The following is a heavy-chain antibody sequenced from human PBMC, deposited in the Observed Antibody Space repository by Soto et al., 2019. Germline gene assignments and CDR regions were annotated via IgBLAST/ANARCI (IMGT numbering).Heavy chain of an antibody. J-gene: IGHJ4*02. CDR2: ISYDGSNK. D-gene: IGHD2-2*01. CDR3: AKGLGYCTSTTCSADY. Sequence: GGSLRLSCAASGFTFSNYGMHWVRQAPGKGLEWVAVISYDGSNKYYADSVKGRFTISRDNSKNTLHLQMNSLRAEDTAEYYCAKGLGYCTSTTCSADYWGQGTLVTVSS. CDR1: GFTFSNYG. V-gene: IGHV3-30*18.